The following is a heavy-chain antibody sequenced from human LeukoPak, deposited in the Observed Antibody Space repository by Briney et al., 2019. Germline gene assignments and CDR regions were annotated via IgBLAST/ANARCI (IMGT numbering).Heavy chain of an antibody. CDR3: ARGRWSDY. CDR2: ISSSSSYI. CDR1: GFTFSAYS. V-gene: IGHV3-21*01. J-gene: IGHJ4*02. D-gene: IGHD5-24*01. Sequence: PGGSLRLSCAASGFTFSAYSMSWVRQAPGQGLEWVSSISSSSSYIYYAGSVQGRFTISRDNAKNSLFLQMSSLRAEDTAVYYCARGRWSDYWGQGTQVTVS.